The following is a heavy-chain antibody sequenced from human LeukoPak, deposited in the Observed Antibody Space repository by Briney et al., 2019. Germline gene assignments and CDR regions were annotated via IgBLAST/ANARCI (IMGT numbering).Heavy chain of an antibody. D-gene: IGHD3-22*01. CDR1: GGSFSGYY. CDR2: INHSGST. Sequence: PSETLSLTCAVYGGSFSGYYWSWIRQPPGKGLEWIGEINHSGSTNYNPSLKSRVTISVDTSKNQFSLKLSSVTAADTAVYYCARDVGLSPEDYCDSSGYPTFDYWGQGTLVTVSS. CDR3: ARDVGLSPEDYCDSSGYPTFDY. V-gene: IGHV4-34*01. J-gene: IGHJ4*02.